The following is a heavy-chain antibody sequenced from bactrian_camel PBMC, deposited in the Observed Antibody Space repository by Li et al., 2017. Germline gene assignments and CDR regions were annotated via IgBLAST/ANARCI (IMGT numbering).Heavy chain of an antibody. CDR1: GNTFSVNC. Sequence: HVQLVESGGGSVQAGGSLRLSCAVSGNTFSVNCMGWFRQAPGKEREGVASIYSLSSTVYADSVKGRFTISQDNTKSTLYLQMSRLKPEDTAMYYWVADYCYGREDPGKYRGQGTQVTVS. V-gene: IGHV3S53*01. J-gene: IGHJ4*01. D-gene: IGHD3*01. CDR3: VADYCYGREDPGKY. CDR2: IYSLSST.